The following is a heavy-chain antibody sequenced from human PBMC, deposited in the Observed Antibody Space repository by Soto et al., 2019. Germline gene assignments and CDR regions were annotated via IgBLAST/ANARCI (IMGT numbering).Heavy chain of an antibody. J-gene: IGHJ4*01. CDR3: TTDSYSTIIIVRFDY. V-gene: IGHV3-15*07. CDR2: IKSKTDGGTT. Sequence: GGSLRLSCAASGFTFSNAWINWVRQAPGKGLEWVGRIKSKTDGGTTDYAEPVKGRLAISRDDSNNMVYLQMNSLKIEDTAVYYCTTDSYSTIIIVRFDYWGHGTLVTVSS. CDR1: GFTFSNAW. D-gene: IGHD3-22*01.